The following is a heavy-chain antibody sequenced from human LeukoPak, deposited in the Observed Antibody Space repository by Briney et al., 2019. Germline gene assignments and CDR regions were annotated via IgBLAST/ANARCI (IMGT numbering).Heavy chain of an antibody. CDR2: ISYDGSNK. Sequence: GGSLRLSCVASGVSFNNYAVNWVRQVPGKGLEWVAVISYDGSNKYYADSVKGRFTVSRDNSRNTLYLQMNSLRAEDTALYYCASVVGAWTHYFDCWGQGTLVTVPS. CDR1: GVSFNNYA. V-gene: IGHV3-30-3*01. CDR3: ASVVGAWTHYFDC. D-gene: IGHD1-26*01. J-gene: IGHJ4*02.